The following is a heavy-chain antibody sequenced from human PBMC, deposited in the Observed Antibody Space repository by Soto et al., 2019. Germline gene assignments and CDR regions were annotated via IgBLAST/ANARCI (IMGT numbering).Heavy chain of an antibody. J-gene: IGHJ5*02. Sequence: KQSQTLSLTCAISGDSVSSNSAAWNWIRQSPSRGLEWLGRTYYRSKWYNDYAVSVKSRITINPDTTKNQFSLQLNSVTPEDTAVYYCAREGQYCSSTSCSYNWFDPWGQGTLVTVSS. CDR3: AREGQYCSSTSCSYNWFDP. CDR2: TYYRSKWYN. D-gene: IGHD2-2*01. CDR1: GDSVSSNSAA. V-gene: IGHV6-1*01.